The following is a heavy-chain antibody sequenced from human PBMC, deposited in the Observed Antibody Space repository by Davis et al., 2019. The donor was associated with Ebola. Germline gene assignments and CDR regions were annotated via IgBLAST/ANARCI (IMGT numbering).Heavy chain of an antibody. CDR3: ARDSPSDGITIFGVGIDY. J-gene: IGHJ4*02. Sequence: GESLKISCAASGFTFSSYGMHWVRQAPGKGLEWVAVIWYDGSNKYYAASVKGRFTISRDNSKNTVYLQMNSLRAEDTAVYYCARDSPSDGITIFGVGIDYWGQGTLVTVSS. V-gene: IGHV3-33*01. CDR1: GFTFSSYG. CDR2: IWYDGSNK. D-gene: IGHD3-3*01.